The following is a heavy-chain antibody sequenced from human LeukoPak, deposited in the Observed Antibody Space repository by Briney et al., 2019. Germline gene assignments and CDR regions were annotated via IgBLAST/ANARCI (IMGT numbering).Heavy chain of an antibody. D-gene: IGHD3-10*01. V-gene: IGHV4-39*07. J-gene: IGHJ3*02. CDR1: GGSISTSNYY. CDR2: IFYSGST. Sequence: SETLSLTCTVSGGSISTSNYYCGWIRQPPGKGLEWIGNIFYSGSTYYSPSLRSRVTISLDTSRNQFSLKLNSVTAADTAVYYCAKSKGYGLVDIWGQGTMVTVSS. CDR3: AKSKGYGLVDI.